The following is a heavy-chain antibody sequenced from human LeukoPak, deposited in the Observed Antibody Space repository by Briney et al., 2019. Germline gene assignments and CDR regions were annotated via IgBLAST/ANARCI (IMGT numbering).Heavy chain of an antibody. CDR2: ISNDGSEK. J-gene: IGHJ6*02. CDR1: GFTFSSYG. Sequence: GGSLRLSCAASGFTFSSYGMHWVRQAPGKGLEWVAIISNDGSEKFHADSVKGRFTITRDTSQNTLYLQMNSLRAEDTAVYYCARSRIMVGITHYYGMDGWGRGTTVIVSS. CDR3: ARSRIMVGITHYYGMDG. D-gene: IGHD2-8*01. V-gene: IGHV3-30*03.